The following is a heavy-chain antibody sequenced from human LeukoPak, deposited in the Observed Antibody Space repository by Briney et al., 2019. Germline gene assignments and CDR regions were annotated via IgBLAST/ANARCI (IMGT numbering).Heavy chain of an antibody. J-gene: IGHJ4*02. CDR3: ARDLAYGSGSYYFDY. Sequence: ASVKVSCKASGYTFTGYYMHWVRQAPGQGLEWMGWINPNSGGTNYAQKFQGRVTMTRDTSIGTAYMELSRLRSDDTAVYYCARDLAYGSGSYYFDYWGQGTLVTVSS. CDR2: INPNSGGT. D-gene: IGHD3-10*01. CDR1: GYTFTGYY. V-gene: IGHV1-2*02.